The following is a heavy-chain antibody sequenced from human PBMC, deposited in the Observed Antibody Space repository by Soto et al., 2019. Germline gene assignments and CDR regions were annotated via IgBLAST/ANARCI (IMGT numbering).Heavy chain of an antibody. CDR3: ARGPYTGAWYPLKWDY. Sequence: QVQLVQSGAEVRKPGASVKVSCQASGYIFPNYAIHWVRQAPGQRLEWMGWINAANGNTKYSQHFPRRVIITRDTSGTSAYLDLSSRICADTAVYFCARGPYTGAWYPLKWDYWGQGTLVTVSS. CDR2: INAANGNT. J-gene: IGHJ4*02. D-gene: IGHD6-13*01. V-gene: IGHV1-3*01. CDR1: GYIFPNYA.